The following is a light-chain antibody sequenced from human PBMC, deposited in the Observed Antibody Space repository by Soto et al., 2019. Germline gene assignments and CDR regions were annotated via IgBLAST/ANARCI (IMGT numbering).Light chain of an antibody. V-gene: IGLV2-8*01. J-gene: IGLJ2*01. CDR1: SSDVGGYNY. CDR2: EVS. CDR3: SSYAGSNNLVV. Sequence: QSALTQPPSASGSPGQSVTISCTGTSSDVGGYNYVSWYQQHPGKAPKLMIYEVSNRPSGVPDRFSGSKSGNTASLTVSGLQAEDGADYYCSSYAGSNNLVVFGGGTKLTVL.